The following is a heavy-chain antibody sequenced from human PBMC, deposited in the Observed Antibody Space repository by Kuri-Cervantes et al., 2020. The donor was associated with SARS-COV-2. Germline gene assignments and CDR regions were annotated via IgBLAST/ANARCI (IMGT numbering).Heavy chain of an antibody. V-gene: IGHV3-15*01. D-gene: IGHD4-17*01. CDR2: IKSKTDGGTT. CDR1: GFTVSSNH. J-gene: IGHJ4*02. Sequence: GESLKISCAASGFTVSSNHMSWVRQAPGKGLEWVGRIKSKTDGGTTDYAAPVKGRFTISRDDSKNTLYLQMNSLKTEDTAVYYCTTAPDYGDYVGPDYWGQGTLVTVSS. CDR3: TTAPDYGDYVGPDY.